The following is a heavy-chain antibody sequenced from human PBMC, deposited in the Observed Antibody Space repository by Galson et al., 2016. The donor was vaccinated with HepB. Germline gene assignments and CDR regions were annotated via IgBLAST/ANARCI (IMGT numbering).Heavy chain of an antibody. J-gene: IGHJ5*02. D-gene: IGHD3-10*01. CDR2: ISGSGGST. V-gene: IGHV3-23*01. Sequence: SLRLSCAASGFTFSSYSMSWVRQAPGKGLEWVSGISGSGGSTYYADSVKGRFTISRDNSKNTLYLQMNSLRAEDTAVYYCAKCLWVRGVYPFDPWGQGTLVTVSS. CDR3: AKCLWVRGVYPFDP. CDR1: GFTFSSYS.